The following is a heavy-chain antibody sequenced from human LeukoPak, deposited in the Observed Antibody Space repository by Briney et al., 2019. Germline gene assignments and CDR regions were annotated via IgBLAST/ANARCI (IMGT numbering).Heavy chain of an antibody. CDR3: ARFSDYYPFDY. CDR2: INHSGST. CDR1: GGSFSGYY. V-gene: IGHV4-34*01. D-gene: IGHD5/OR15-5a*01. Sequence: SETLSLTCAVYGGSFSGYYWSWIRQPPGKGLEWIGEINHSGSTNYNPSLKSRVTISVDTSKNQFSLKLSSVTAADTAVYYCARFSDYYPFDYWGQGTLVTVSS. J-gene: IGHJ4*02.